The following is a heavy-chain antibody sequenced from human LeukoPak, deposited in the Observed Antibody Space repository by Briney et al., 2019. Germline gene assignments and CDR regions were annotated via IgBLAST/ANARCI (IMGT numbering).Heavy chain of an antibody. CDR1: GFIFGSYW. V-gene: IGHV3-7*03. CDR3: ARGVTSAWYLRYYFEY. CDR2: IKQDGSET. J-gene: IGHJ4*02. D-gene: IGHD6-13*01. Sequence: GGSLRLSCAASGFIFGSYWMSWVRQVSGKGLEWVANIKQDGSETYYVDSVEGRFTISRDNAKNSLFLQMNSLRADDTALYYCARGVTSAWYLRYYFEYWGQGILVTVSS.